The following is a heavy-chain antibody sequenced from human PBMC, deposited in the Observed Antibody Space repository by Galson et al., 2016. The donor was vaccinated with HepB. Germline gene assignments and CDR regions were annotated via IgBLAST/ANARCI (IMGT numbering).Heavy chain of an antibody. CDR2: ISSSSSNI. CDR1: GFKFSTYT. Sequence: SLRLSCAASGFKFSTYTMTWVRLGPGKGLDWVSSISSSSSNIYNADSVKGRFTISRDNARNSLYLQMSSLRAEDTAVYFCAIYTYSHYMDVWGKGTTVTVSS. CDR3: AIYTYSHYMDV. J-gene: IGHJ6*03. D-gene: IGHD2-2*02. V-gene: IGHV3-21*01.